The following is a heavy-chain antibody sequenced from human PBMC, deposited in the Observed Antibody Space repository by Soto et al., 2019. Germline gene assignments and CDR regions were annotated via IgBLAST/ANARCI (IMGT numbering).Heavy chain of an antibody. D-gene: IGHD5-12*01. J-gene: IGHJ4*02. Sequence: GGSLRLSCAASGLTFSSYWMHWVRQAPGKGLVWVSRMYTDASSATYADSVNGRFTISRDNAKNTLFLQIDSLRTEDTAVYYCVRGNSGYVNFDYWGEGALVTVSS. CDR1: GLTFSSYW. CDR2: MYTDASSA. V-gene: IGHV3-74*01. CDR3: VRGNSGYVNFDY.